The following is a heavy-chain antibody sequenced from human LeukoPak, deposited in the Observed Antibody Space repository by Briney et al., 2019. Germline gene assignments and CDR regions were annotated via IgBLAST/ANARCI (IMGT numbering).Heavy chain of an antibody. CDR2: IYYSGST. J-gene: IGHJ4*02. D-gene: IGHD3-10*01. CDR1: GGSISSGGYY. CDR3: ARDSGYGSGSPSYYFDY. V-gene: IGHV4-31*03. Sequence: PSETLSLTRTVSGGSISSGGYYWSWIRQHPGKGLEWIGYIYYSGSTYYNPSLESRVTISVDTSKNQFSLKLSSVTAADTAVYYCARDSGYGSGSPSYYFDYWGQGTLVTVSS.